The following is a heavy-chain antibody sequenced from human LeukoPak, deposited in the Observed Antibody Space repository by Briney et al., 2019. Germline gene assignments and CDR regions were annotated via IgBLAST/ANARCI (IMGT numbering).Heavy chain of an antibody. CDR2: IKQDGSEK. CDR3: ARDTVTTSYYYYYYMDV. Sequence: GGSLRLSCAASEFTFFTYSMSWVRQAPGKGLEWVANIKQDGSEKYYVDSVKGRFTISRDNAKNSLYLQMNSLRAEDTAVYYCARDTVTTSYYYYYYMDVWGKGTTVTVSS. CDR1: EFTFFTYS. J-gene: IGHJ6*03. V-gene: IGHV3-7*01. D-gene: IGHD4-17*01.